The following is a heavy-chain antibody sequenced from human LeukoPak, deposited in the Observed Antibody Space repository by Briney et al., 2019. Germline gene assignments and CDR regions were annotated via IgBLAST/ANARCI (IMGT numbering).Heavy chain of an antibody. CDR1: GFTFSSYW. D-gene: IGHD2-21*02. V-gene: IGHV3-74*03. Sequence: GGSLTLSCAASGFTFSSYWIHWVRQAPGKGLVWVSGINRDGSSTKYADSVKGRFTISRDNAKNTLYLQMNSLRAEDTAVYYCARDGGGPYCGGDCYGTFDIWGQGTMVTVSS. CDR2: INRDGSST. J-gene: IGHJ3*02. CDR3: ARDGGGPYCGGDCYGTFDI.